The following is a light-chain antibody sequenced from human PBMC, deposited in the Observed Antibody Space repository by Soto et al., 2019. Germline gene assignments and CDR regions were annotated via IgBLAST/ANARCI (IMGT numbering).Light chain of an antibody. CDR1: SGHSAYA. J-gene: IGLJ2*01. CDR3: QTWGTSIQV. V-gene: IGLV4-69*01. Sequence: QPVLTQSPSASASLGASVKLTCTLNSGHSAYAIAWHQQRPERDPRYLLKVHSGGSHTKGDGIPHRYSGSSSGAARYLTISSLQSENEATYYSQTWGTSIQVFGGATKLTVL. CDR2: VHSGGSH.